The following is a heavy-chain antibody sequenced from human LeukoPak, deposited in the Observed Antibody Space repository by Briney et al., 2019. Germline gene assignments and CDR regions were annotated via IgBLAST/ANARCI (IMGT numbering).Heavy chain of an antibody. V-gene: IGHV3-33*08. D-gene: IGHD2-15*01. CDR3: ARERRGIVVVGSGFDY. CDR1: GFTFSSYG. J-gene: IGHJ4*02. CDR2: IWYDGSNK. Sequence: HPGGSLRLSCAASGFTFSSYGMHWVRQAPGKGLEWVAVIWYDGSNKYYADSVKGRFTISRDNSKNTLYLQMSSLRAEDTAVYYCARERRGIVVVGSGFDYWGQGTLVTVSS.